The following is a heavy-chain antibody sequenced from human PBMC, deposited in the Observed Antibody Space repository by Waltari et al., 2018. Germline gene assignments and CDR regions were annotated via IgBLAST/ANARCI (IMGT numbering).Heavy chain of an antibody. Sequence: EVQMVESGGGLVQPGGSLRLSCAASGFTFSSHLMHWVRTGGGKGLVWVARINEDGSRTAYAESVKGRVTISRDNAKNILYLEMSSLTAEDTAVYYCGRESTTDWYVDHWGQGTLVTVSS. CDR2: INEDGSRT. CDR3: GRESTTDWYVDH. CDR1: GFTFSSHL. J-gene: IGHJ4*02. V-gene: IGHV3-74*01. D-gene: IGHD3-9*01.